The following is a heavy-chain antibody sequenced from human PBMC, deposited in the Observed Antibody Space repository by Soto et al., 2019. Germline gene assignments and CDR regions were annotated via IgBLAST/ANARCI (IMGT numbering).Heavy chain of an antibody. CDR1: GCTFSSYD. V-gene: IGHV3-13*01. CDR2: IGTAGDT. J-gene: IGHJ6*02. D-gene: IGHD3-10*01. Sequence: PGGSLRLSCAASGCTFSSYDMHWVRQATGKGLEWGSAIGTAGDTYYPGSVKGRFTISRENAKNYLYLQMNSLRAGATAVYYCAREGGKESGGMDVWGHGTTVTVSS. CDR3: AREGGKESGGMDV.